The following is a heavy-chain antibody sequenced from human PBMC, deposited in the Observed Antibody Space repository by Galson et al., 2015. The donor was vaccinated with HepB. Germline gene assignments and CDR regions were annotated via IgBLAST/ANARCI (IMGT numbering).Heavy chain of an antibody. D-gene: IGHD1-1*01. Sequence: SVKVSCKASGYTFTSYYMHWVRQAPGQGLEWVGWINPNTGGTNYGHRFQARVTMTMDTSISTAYLDLSRLRSADTAVYYCARNPQLQRPYYYYYMDVWGKGTTVTVSS. CDR1: GYTFTSYY. J-gene: IGHJ6*03. V-gene: IGHV1-2*02. CDR3: ARNPQLQRPYYYYYMDV. CDR2: INPNTGGT.